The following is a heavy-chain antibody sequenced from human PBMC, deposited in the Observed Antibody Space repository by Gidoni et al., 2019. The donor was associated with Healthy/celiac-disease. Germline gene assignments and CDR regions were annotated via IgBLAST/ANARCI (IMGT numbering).Heavy chain of an antibody. D-gene: IGHD3-3*01. CDR2: ISSSSSTI. Sequence: EVQLVESGGGLVQPGGSLRLSCAASGFTFSSYSMNWVRQAPGKGLEWVSYISSSSSTIYYADSVKGRFTISRDNAKNSLYLQMNSLRDEDTAVYYCARVVDFWSGSAIGYMDVWGKGTTVTVSS. V-gene: IGHV3-48*02. J-gene: IGHJ6*03. CDR1: GFTFSSYS. CDR3: ARVVDFWSGSAIGYMDV.